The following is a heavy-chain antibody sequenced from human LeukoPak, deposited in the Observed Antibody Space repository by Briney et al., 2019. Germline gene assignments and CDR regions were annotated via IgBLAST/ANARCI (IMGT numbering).Heavy chain of an antibody. CDR2: INSDESST. V-gene: IGHV3-74*01. Sequence: GGSLRLSCAASGFTFSSHWMHWVRQAPGKGLVWVSNINSDESSTYYADSVKGRFTISRGNAKNTLYLQMNSLRADDTAVYYCARGHLGALDYWGQGTLVTVSS. CDR3: ARGHLGALDY. D-gene: IGHD1-26*01. J-gene: IGHJ4*02. CDR1: GFTFSSHW.